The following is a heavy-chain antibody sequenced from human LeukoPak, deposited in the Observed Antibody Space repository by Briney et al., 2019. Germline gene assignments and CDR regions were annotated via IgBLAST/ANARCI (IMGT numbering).Heavy chain of an antibody. CDR1: GYTFTGYY. CDR3: ARDFRDLGGSGY. CDR2: IIPILDIA. V-gene: IGHV1-69*04. Sequence: ASVKVSCKASGYTFTGYYMHWVRQAPGQGLEWMGRIIPILDIANYAQKFQGRVTITADKSTSTAYMELSSLRSEDTAVYYCARDFRDLGGSGYWGQGTLVTVSS. J-gene: IGHJ4*02. D-gene: IGHD3-10*01.